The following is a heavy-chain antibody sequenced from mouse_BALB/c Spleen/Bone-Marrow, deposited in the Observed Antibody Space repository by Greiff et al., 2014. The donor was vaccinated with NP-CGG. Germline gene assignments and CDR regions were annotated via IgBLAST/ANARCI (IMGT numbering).Heavy chain of an antibody. D-gene: IGHD1-2*01. Sequence: QVHVKQSGPGLGAPSQSLSITCTVSGVLLTNYGVHWVRQPPGKGLEWLGVIWADGSTNYNSALMSRLSISKDNSKSQVFFKMNSLQTDDTAMYYCARITTATGAMDYWGQGTSVTVSS. J-gene: IGHJ4*01. V-gene: IGHV2-9*02. CDR2: IWADGST. CDR1: GVLLTNYG. CDR3: ARITTATGAMDY.